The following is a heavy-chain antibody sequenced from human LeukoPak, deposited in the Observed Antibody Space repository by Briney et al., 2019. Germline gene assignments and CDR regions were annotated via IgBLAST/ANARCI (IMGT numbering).Heavy chain of an antibody. D-gene: IGHD3-22*01. V-gene: IGHV3-30*18. CDR1: GFTFSSYG. CDR3: AKSESRGHYYDSSGYYLFDY. Sequence: GGSLTLSCAASGFTFSSYGMHWVRQAPGKGLEWVAVISYDGSNKYYADSVKGRFTISRDNSKNTLYLQMNSLRAEDTAVYYCAKSESRGHYYDSSGYYLFDYWGQGTLVTVSS. J-gene: IGHJ4*02. CDR2: ISYDGSNK.